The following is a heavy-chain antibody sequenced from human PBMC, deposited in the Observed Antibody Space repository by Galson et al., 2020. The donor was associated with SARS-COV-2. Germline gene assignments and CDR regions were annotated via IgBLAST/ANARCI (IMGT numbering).Heavy chain of an antibody. V-gene: IGHV4-61*02. D-gene: IGHD3-3*01. CDR3: ARGNSPCATIFGLLVGTCGMDV. J-gene: IGHJ6*02. CDR2: IYKSGRT. CDR1: GDSISSGPYY. Sequence: TLSLTCTVSGDSISSGPYYWTWVRQPAGRGLEWIGRIYKSGRTDYNPSLQSQVTISIDTSKNQFSLKMTSVTAADTAVYYCARGNSPCATIFGLLVGTCGMDVWGHGTSVTVSS.